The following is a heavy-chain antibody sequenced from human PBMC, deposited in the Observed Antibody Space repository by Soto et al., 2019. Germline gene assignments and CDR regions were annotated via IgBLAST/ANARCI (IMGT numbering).Heavy chain of an antibody. CDR2: INPTGGTT. J-gene: IGHJ6*02. Sequence: QVQLLQSGAEVKKPGASVKVSCKASGYTFTNYYMHWVRQAPGQGLEWMGIINPTGGTTTYAQKFQGRDTMTQEKSTSKDYLELSSLQSEDAAVYYYERGGVDTFGMDVWGQGTTVTASS. CDR3: ERGGVDTFGMDV. CDR1: GYTFTNYY. D-gene: IGHD5-18*01. V-gene: IGHV1-46*01.